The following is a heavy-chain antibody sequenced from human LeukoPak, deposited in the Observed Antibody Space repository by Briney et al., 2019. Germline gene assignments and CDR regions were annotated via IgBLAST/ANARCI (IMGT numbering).Heavy chain of an antibody. J-gene: IGHJ6*02. CDR3: ARDRERRAAADNYYYYGMDV. Sequence: PSETLSLTCTVSGGSISGYYWVWIRQPPGKGLEWIGYIYYSGNTNYNPSLKSRVTISVDTSKNQFSLKLSSVTAADTAVYYCARDRERRAAADNYYYYGMDVWGQGTTVTVSS. CDR1: GGSISGYY. V-gene: IGHV4-59*01. CDR2: IYYSGNT. D-gene: IGHD6-13*01.